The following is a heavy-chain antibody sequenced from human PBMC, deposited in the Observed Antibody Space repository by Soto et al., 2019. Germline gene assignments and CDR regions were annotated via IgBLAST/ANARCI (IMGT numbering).Heavy chain of an antibody. D-gene: IGHD3-10*02. CDR1: GFTFSSYA. V-gene: IGHV3-64D*06. Sequence: PGGSLRLSCSASGFTFSSYAMHWVRQAPGKGLEYVSAISSNGGSTNYADSAKGRFTISRDNSKHTLDLQXSRPGYEEKAVCYCANERGYDYDRRIVFGPWGQ. CDR2: ISSNGGST. CDR3: ANERGYDYDRRIVFGP. J-gene: IGHJ5*02.